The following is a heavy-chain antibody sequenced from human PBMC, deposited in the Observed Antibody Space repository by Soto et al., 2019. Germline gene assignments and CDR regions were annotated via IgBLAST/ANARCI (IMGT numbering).Heavy chain of an antibody. J-gene: IGHJ4*02. Sequence: QVQLQQWGAGLLKPSETLSLTCAISGGSFSGFYSTWIRQPPGKGLEWIGEINHIGITHYKPSPKSRVTISLDTSRSQFSLNLSSVTAADTAVYYYTRGYALNWHTPHYWGQGALVTVSS. V-gene: IGHV4-34*01. D-gene: IGHD2-15*01. CDR2: INHIGIT. CDR3: TRGYALNWHTPHY. CDR1: GGSFSGFY.